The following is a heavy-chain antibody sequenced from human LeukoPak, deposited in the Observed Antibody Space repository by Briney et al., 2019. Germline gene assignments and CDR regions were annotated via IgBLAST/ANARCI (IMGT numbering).Heavy chain of an antibody. CDR1: GGSISSHY. Sequence: SETLSLTCTVSGGSISSHYWSWIRQPPGKGLEWIGYIYYSGSTSYNPSLKSRVTISVDTPKNQFSLKLSSVTAADTAVYYCARDKGGYGAALYYYYYMDVWGKGTTVTVSS. V-gene: IGHV4-59*11. J-gene: IGHJ6*03. CDR2: IYYSGST. D-gene: IGHD4/OR15-4a*01. CDR3: ARDKGGYGAALYYYYYMDV.